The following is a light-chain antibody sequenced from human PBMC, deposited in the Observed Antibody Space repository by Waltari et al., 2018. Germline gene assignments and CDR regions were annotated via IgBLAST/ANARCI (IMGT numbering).Light chain of an antibody. CDR2: GAS. CDR3: QQYDNSPQT. Sequence: EVMLTQSPGTLSLSPGERATLSCRASQSVTRSYLAWYQQKNGQAPRLLIYGASSRATGIPDRFSGSGSGTDFTLTISTLEPEDFAVYYCQQYDNSPQTFGQGTKVEIK. V-gene: IGKV3-20*01. CDR1: QSVTRSY. J-gene: IGKJ1*01.